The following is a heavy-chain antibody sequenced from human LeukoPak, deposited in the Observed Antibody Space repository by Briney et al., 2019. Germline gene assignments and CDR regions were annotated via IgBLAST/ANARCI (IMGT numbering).Heavy chain of an antibody. CDR3: ARQSNVDY. Sequence: PSETLSLTCTASGGSISSSSYYWGWIRQPPGKGLEWIGSIYYSGSTYYNPSLKSRVTISVDTSKNQFSLKLSSVTAADTAVYYCARQSNVDYWGQGTLVTVSS. CDR2: IYYSGST. V-gene: IGHV4-39*01. CDR1: GGSISSSSYY. J-gene: IGHJ4*02.